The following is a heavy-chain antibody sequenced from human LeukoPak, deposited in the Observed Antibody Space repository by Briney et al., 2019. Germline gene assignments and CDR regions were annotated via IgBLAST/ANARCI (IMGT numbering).Heavy chain of an antibody. CDR3: ARGEWEPREALYYYYYMDV. D-gene: IGHD1-26*01. CDR2: ISSSSSTI. CDR1: GFTFSSHS. Sequence: GGSLRLSCAASGFTFSSHSMNWVRQAPGKGLEWVSYISSSSSTIYYADSVKGRFTISRDNAKNSLYLQMSSLRAEDTAVYYCARGEWEPREALYYYYYMDVWGKGTTVTVSS. J-gene: IGHJ6*03. V-gene: IGHV3-48*01.